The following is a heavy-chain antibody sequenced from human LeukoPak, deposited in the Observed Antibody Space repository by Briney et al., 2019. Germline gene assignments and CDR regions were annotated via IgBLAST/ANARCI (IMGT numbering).Heavy chain of an antibody. CDR1: GCTFSSYA. D-gene: IGHD5-18*01. V-gene: IGHV1-18*01. Sequence: ASVKVSCKASGCTFSSYAISWVRQAPGHGLEWLEWISAYNGNTNYAQKLQGRVTMTTDTSTSTAYMELRSLRSDDTAVYYCARAGVGSAMGQSYGDAFDIWGQGTMVTVSS. CDR3: ARAGVGSAMGQSYGDAFDI. J-gene: IGHJ3*02. CDR2: ISAYNGNT.